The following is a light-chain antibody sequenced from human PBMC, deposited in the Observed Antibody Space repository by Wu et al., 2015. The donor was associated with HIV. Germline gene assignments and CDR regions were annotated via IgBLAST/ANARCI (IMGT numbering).Light chain of an antibody. J-gene: IGKJ5*01. CDR1: QSVSGA. CDR3: QQHRNWPLT. Sequence: EIVLTQSPATLSFSPGETATLSCRASQSVSGALAWYQKRPGQSPRLLMYDASSRATGIPARFSGSGSATDFTLTISSLEPEDSAIYYCQQHRNWPLTFGQGTRLEIK. V-gene: IGKV3-11*01. CDR2: DAS.